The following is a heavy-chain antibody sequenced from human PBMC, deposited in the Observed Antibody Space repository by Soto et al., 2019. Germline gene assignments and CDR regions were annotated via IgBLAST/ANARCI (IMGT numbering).Heavy chain of an antibody. V-gene: IGHV1-18*01. CDR3: GRSWVTGKGGMDV. CDR2: INGYTGNT. CDR1: GYTFTSYG. J-gene: IGHJ6*02. D-gene: IGHD3-16*01. Sequence: QVQLVQSGAEVKKPGASVKVSCKASGYTFTSYGFSWVRQAPGQGLEWMGWINGYTGNTHYAQKSPGTVTMTPDTSTSTAYVELRPLISDERAVDYCGRSWVTGKGGMDVWGQGTTVTVSS.